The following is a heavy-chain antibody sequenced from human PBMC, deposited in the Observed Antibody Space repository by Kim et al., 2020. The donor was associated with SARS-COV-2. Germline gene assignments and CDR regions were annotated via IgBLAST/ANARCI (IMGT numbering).Heavy chain of an antibody. D-gene: IGHD2-2*01. Sequence: SVKVSCKASGGTFSSYAISWVRQAPGQGLEWMGRIIPILGIANYAQKFQGRVTITADKSTSTAYMELSSLRSEDTAMYYCASAWLKEYCSSTSCPDYYYYMDVWGKGTTVTVSS. CDR3: ASAWLKEYCSSTSCPDYYYYMDV. CDR1: GGTFSSYA. J-gene: IGHJ6*03. V-gene: IGHV1-69*04. CDR2: IIPILGIA.